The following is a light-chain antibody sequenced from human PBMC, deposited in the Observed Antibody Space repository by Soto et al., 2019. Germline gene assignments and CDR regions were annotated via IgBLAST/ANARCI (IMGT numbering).Light chain of an antibody. J-gene: IGLJ1*01. CDR3: CSYAGSSTPYV. V-gene: IGLV2-14*03. CDR2: DVY. CDR1: RGDIGGYNY. Sequence: QSALTQPASVSASPGQSITISCTGTRGDIGGYNYVSWYQQHPGKAPKLMIYDVYHRPSGVSNRFSASKSGNTASLTISGLQAEDEADYYCCSYAGSSTPYVFGTGTKVTVL.